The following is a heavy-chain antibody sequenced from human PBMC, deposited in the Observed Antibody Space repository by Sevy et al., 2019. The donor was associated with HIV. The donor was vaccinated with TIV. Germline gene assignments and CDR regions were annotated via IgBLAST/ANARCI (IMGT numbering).Heavy chain of an antibody. CDR2: IKSKTDGGTT. D-gene: IGHD4-17*01. CDR1: AFTFSKAW. Sequence: GGSLRLSCGASAFTFSKAWMSWVRQAPGKGLEWVGRIKSKTDGGTTSYAAPVKGRFTISRDDSKNTLYLQLNSLKSEDTAVYYCTTEADYGDYAFDYWGQGTLVTVSS. V-gene: IGHV3-15*01. J-gene: IGHJ4*02. CDR3: TTEADYGDYAFDY.